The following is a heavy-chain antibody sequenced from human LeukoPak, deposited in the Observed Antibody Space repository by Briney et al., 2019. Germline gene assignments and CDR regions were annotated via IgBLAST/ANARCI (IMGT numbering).Heavy chain of an antibody. CDR2: INWNGGST. Sequence: GGSLRLSCAASGFTFDDYGMSWVRQAPGKGLEWVSGINWNGGSTGYADSVKGRFTISRDNAKNSLYLQMNSLRAEDTAVYYCARDRAVYPAPYFRWFGELHDAFDIWGQGTMVTVSS. J-gene: IGHJ3*02. CDR1: GFTFDDYG. D-gene: IGHD3-10*01. V-gene: IGHV3-20*04. CDR3: ARDRAVYPAPYFRWFGELHDAFDI.